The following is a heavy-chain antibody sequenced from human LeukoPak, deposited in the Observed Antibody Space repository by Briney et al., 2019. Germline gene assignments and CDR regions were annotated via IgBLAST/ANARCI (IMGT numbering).Heavy chain of an antibody. CDR1: GFTFSSYS. V-gene: IGHV3-21*04. CDR2: ISSSSSYI. D-gene: IGHD1-26*01. Sequence: SGGSLRLSCAASGFTFSSYSMNWVRQAPGKGLEWVSSISSSSSYIYYADSVKGRFTISGDNAKNSLYLQMNNGRAEDTALYYCAKDIGAVGGRPHFAHWGQGTLVTVSS. CDR3: AKDIGAVGGRPHFAH. J-gene: IGHJ4*02.